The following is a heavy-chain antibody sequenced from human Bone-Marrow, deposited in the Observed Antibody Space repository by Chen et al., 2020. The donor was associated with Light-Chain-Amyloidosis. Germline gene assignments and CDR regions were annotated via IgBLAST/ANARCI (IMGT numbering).Heavy chain of an antibody. CDR1: GYTFPNYC. Sequence: EVQLEQSGPEVKKPGESLQVSCKGSGYTFPNYCIGWVRQMPGKGLEWMGVIYPDDSDAIYSPSFEGQVTISADKSITTAYLQWRSLKASDTAMYYCARRRDGYNFDYWGQGTLVTVSS. CDR3: ARRRDGYNFDY. V-gene: IGHV5-51*01. J-gene: IGHJ4*02. CDR2: IYPDDSDA. D-gene: IGHD5-12*01.